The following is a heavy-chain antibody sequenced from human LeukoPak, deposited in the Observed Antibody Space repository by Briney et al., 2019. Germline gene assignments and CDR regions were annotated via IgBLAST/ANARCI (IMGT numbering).Heavy chain of an antibody. CDR3: LMTYCSSASCPTN. J-gene: IGHJ4*02. D-gene: IGHD2-2*01. V-gene: IGHV3-15*01. CDR1: GFTFSSYA. Sequence: PGGSLRLSCAASGFTFSSYAMHWVRQAPGKGLEWVGRIKSKTDGGTTDYAAPVKGRFTISRDDSKNTLYLQMNSLKTEDTAVYYCLMTYCSSASCPTNWGQGTLVTVSS. CDR2: IKSKTDGGTT.